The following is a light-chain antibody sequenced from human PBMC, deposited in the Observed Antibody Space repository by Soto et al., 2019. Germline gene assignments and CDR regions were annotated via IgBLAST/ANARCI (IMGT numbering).Light chain of an antibody. V-gene: IGKV1-5*03. J-gene: IGKJ1*01. CDR3: QQYYSYPRT. Sequence: DLQMTQSPSTLSASVGASVAITCRASQSISSWLAWYQQKPGKAPKLLIYKASSLESGVPSRFSGSGSGTDFTLTISCLQSEDFATYYCQQYYSYPRTVGQGTKVDI. CDR2: KAS. CDR1: QSISSW.